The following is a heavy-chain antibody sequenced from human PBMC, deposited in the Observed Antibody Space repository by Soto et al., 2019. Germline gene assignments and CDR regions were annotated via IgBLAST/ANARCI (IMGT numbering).Heavy chain of an antibody. CDR3: TRENYYSGWFDY. J-gene: IGHJ5*01. Sequence: SETLCLTCIVSGGSVNNYYWSWIRQPPGKGLEWIGWIHHSGSTDYNPSLKSRVTFSIDTSRTQFSLRLSSATAADTAVYYRTRENYYSGWFDYWGHGTLVTVSS. CDR2: IHHSGST. D-gene: IGHD3-10*01. V-gene: IGHV4-59*02. CDR1: GGSVNNYY.